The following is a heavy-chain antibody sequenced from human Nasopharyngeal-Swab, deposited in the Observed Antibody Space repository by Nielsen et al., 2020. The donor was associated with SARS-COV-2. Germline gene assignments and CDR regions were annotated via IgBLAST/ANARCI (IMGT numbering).Heavy chain of an antibody. J-gene: IGHJ6*02. CDR2: INHSGST. V-gene: IGHV4-34*01. CDR3: ARIKLAAGTFRYYYGMDV. D-gene: IGHD6-13*01. Sequence: WIRQPPGKGLEWIGEINHSGSTNYNPSLKSRVTISVDTSKNQFSLKLSSVTAADTAVYYCARIKLAAGTFRYYYGMDVWGQGTTVTVSS.